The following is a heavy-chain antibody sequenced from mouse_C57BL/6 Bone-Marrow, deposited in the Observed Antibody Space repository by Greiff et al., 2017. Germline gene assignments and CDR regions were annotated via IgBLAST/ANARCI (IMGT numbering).Heavy chain of an antibody. Sequence: VQLQQSGAELVRPGASVKLSCTASGFNIKDDYMHWVKQRPEQGLEWIGWIDPENGDTEYASKFQGKATITADTSSNTAYLQLRSLTSEDTAVYYCTNERLAYWGQGTTLTVSS. CDR1: GFNIKDDY. V-gene: IGHV14-4*01. CDR2: IDPENGDT. D-gene: IGHD1-2*01. J-gene: IGHJ2*01. CDR3: TNERLAY.